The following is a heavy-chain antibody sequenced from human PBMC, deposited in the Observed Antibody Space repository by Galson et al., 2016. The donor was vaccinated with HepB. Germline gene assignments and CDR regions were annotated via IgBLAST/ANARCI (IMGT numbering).Heavy chain of an antibody. Sequence: SLRLSCAASGFTFSSYSMNWVRQAPGKGLEWVSYISISSSYIYYADSVKGRFTISRDNAKNSLYLQMNSLRAEDTAVYYCARGPRGGDYGFYFDSWGQGTLLTVSS. J-gene: IGHJ4*02. D-gene: IGHD4-17*01. CDR1: GFTFSSYS. V-gene: IGHV3-21*01. CDR3: ARGPRGGDYGFYFDS. CDR2: ISISSSYI.